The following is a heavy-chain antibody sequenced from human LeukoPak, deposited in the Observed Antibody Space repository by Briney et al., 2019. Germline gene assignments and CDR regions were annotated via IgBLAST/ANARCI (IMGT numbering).Heavy chain of an antibody. D-gene: IGHD3-10*01. J-gene: IGHJ4*02. CDR3: AREEEWYASGTYYKGFDS. V-gene: IGHV3-21*01. CDR2: ISTRSTYI. Sequence: GGSLRLSCAASGFTFSNYNMDWVRQAPGKGLEWVSCISTRSTYIYYADSVKGRFTISRDNAKNSLYLQMNSLRADDTAVYYCAREEEWYASGTYYKGFDSWGQGTLVTVSS. CDR1: GFTFSNYN.